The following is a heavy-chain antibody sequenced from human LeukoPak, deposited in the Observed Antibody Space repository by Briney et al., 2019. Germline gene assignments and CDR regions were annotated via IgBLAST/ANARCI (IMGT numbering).Heavy chain of an antibody. CDR2: IKPDGGVQ. D-gene: IGHD2-15*01. CDR1: GLTFRNYW. Sequence: GGSLRPSCAASGLTFRNYWMSWVRQAPGKGLEWVANIKPDGGVQNYVDSVKGRFTITRDNAANSLFLQMNSLRDEDTAVYYCATSFPYCSVDSCALGGQGTLVTVSS. J-gene: IGHJ4*02. CDR3: ATSFPYCSVDSCAL. V-gene: IGHV3-7*01.